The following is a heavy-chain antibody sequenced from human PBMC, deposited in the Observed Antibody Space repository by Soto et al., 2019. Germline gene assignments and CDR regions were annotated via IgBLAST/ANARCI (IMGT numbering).Heavy chain of an antibody. Sequence: AAVKVSGKDSGYIFTGYHIHWVRQAPGRGLEGMGWINPNSGDTEYAQNFQGRVTMTRDTSFNLVYMEMSGLMSDDTAVYYCARDARGTRGFDEMDIWGQGTTVTVSS. CDR1: GYIFTGYH. CDR3: ARDARGTRGFDEMDI. J-gene: IGHJ6*02. D-gene: IGHD3-9*01. V-gene: IGHV1-2*02. CDR2: INPNSGDT.